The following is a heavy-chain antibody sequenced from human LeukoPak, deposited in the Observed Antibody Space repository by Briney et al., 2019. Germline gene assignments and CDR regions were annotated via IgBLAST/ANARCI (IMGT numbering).Heavy chain of an antibody. J-gene: IGHJ4*02. CDR1: GFTFSSYW. V-gene: IGHV3-7*01. Sequence: PGGSLRLSCAASGFTFSSYWMSWVRQAPGKGLEWVANIKQDGSEKYYVDSVKGRFTISRDNAKNSLYLQMNSLRAEDTAVYYCARDLRVVAVGIAAPKSYWGQGTLVTVSS. CDR3: ARDLRVVAVGIAAPKSY. D-gene: IGHD6-6*01. CDR2: IKQDGSEK.